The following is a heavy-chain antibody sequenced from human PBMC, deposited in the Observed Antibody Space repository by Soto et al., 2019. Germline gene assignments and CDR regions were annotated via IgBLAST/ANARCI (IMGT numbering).Heavy chain of an antibody. D-gene: IGHD3-3*01. J-gene: IGHJ5*02. V-gene: IGHV4-4*07. Sequence: QVQLQESGPGLVKPSEPLSLTCTVSGGAISGYYWTWIRQSAGKGLEWIGRIYSSGGTKYNPSLQSRVTMSLDTSKNQSSLRLTSVTAADTAVYYCARGQRFSDSFDPWGQGTLVTVSS. CDR2: IYSSGGT. CDR3: ARGQRFSDSFDP. CDR1: GGAISGYY.